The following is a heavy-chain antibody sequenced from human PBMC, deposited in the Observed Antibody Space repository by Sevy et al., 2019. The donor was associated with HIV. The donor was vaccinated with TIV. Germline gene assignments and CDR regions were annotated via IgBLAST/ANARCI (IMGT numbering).Heavy chain of an antibody. CDR1: GFTFSSYA. D-gene: IGHD3-10*01. J-gene: IGHJ4*02. Sequence: GGSLRLSCAASGFTFSSYAMHWVRQAPGKGLEWVAVISYDGSNKYYADSVKGRFTISRDNSKNTLYLQMNSLRAEDTAVYYCARGAVEGVIGALGYRGQGTLVTVSS. CDR2: ISYDGSNK. V-gene: IGHV3-30-3*01. CDR3: ARGAVEGVIGALGY.